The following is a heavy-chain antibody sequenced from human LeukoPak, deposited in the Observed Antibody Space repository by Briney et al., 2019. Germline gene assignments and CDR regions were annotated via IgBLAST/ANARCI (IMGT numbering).Heavy chain of an antibody. V-gene: IGHV1-2*02. CDR1: GYTFTGYY. J-gene: IGHJ4*02. Sequence: ASVKVSCKASGYTFTGYYMHWVRQAPGQGLEWMGWINPNSGGANYAQKFQGRVTMTRDTSISTAYMELSRLRSDDTAVYYCARLASDIVVVPAVVWGQGTLVTVSS. CDR3: ARLASDIVVVPAVV. CDR2: INPNSGGA. D-gene: IGHD2-2*01.